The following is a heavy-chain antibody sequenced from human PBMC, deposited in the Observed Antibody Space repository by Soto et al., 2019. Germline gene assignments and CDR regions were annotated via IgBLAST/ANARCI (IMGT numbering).Heavy chain of an antibody. CDR2: INPSGGST. V-gene: IGHV1-46*01. D-gene: IGHD5-12*01. CDR3: ASTSNSGYDWGPPNWFDP. Sequence: ASVKVSCKASGYTFTSYYMHWVRQAPGQGLEWMGIINPSGGSTSYAQKFQGRVTMTRDTSTSTVYMELSSLRSEDTAVYYCASTSNSGYDWGPPNWFDPWGQGTLVTVSS. CDR1: GYTFTSYY. J-gene: IGHJ5*02.